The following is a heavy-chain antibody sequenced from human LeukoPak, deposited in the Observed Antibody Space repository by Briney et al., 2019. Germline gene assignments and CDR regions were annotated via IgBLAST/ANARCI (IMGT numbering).Heavy chain of an antibody. V-gene: IGHV3-66*02. Sequence: GGSLRLSCAASGFNVSNNYMTWVRQPPGKGLEWISVIFSTGKAYYADSVKGRFTISRDNSKNTLYLQMNSLRAEDTAVYYCARAYYYDSSGYSSDAFDIWGQGTMVTVSS. CDR3: ARAYYYDSSGYSSDAFDI. J-gene: IGHJ3*02. CDR2: IFSTGKA. CDR1: GFNVSNNY. D-gene: IGHD3-22*01.